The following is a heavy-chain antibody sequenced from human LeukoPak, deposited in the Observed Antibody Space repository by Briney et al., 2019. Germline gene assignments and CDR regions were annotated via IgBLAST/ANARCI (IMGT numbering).Heavy chain of an antibody. Sequence: PGGSLRLSCAASGFTFSSYAMSWVRQAPGKGLEWVSAISGSGGSTYYADSVKGRFTISRDNSKSTLYLQVNSLRAEDTAVYYCAKDRGAVVPAGFDYWGQGTLVTVSS. J-gene: IGHJ4*02. V-gene: IGHV3-23*01. D-gene: IGHD2-2*01. CDR1: GFTFSSYA. CDR3: AKDRGAVVPAGFDY. CDR2: ISGSGGST.